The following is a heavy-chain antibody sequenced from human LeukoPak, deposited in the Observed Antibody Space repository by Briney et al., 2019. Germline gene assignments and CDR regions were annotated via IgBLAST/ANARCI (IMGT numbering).Heavy chain of an antibody. Sequence: PSETLSLTCTVSGGSISSYYWSWIRQPPGKGLEWIRYIYYSGSTNYNPSLKSRLTISVDTSKNQFSLKLSSVTAADTAVYYCARRHIYGYYFDYWGQGTLVTVSS. J-gene: IGHJ4*02. CDR1: GGSISSYY. CDR2: IYYSGST. CDR3: ARRHIYGYYFDY. D-gene: IGHD5-18*01. V-gene: IGHV4-59*08.